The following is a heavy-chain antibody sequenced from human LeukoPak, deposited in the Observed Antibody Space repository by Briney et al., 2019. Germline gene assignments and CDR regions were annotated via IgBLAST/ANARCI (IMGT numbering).Heavy chain of an antibody. D-gene: IGHD6-13*01. CDR3: ARDIVAAGYVDY. Sequence: PGGSLRLSCAASRFTFDDYGMSWVRQAPGKGLEWVSGINWNGGSTGYADSVKGRFTISRDNAKNSLYLQMNSLRAEDTAVYYCARDIVAAGYVDYWGQGTLVTVSS. CDR2: INWNGGST. J-gene: IGHJ4*02. CDR1: RFTFDDYG. V-gene: IGHV3-20*04.